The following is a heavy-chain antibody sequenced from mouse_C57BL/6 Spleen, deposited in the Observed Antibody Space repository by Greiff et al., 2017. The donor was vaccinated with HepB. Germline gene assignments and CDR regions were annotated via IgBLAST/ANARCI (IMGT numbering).Heavy chain of an antibody. CDR1: GYTFTDYY. D-gene: IGHD2-4*01. CDR2: INPNNGGT. J-gene: IGHJ2*01. V-gene: IGHV1-26*01. Sequence: EVQLQQSGPELVKPGASVKISCKASGYTFTDYYMNWVKQSHGKSLEWIGDINPNNGGTSYNQKFKGKATLTVDKSSSTAYMELRSLTSEDSAVYYCASHYDYGKVDYWGQGTTLTVSS. CDR3: ASHYDYGKVDY.